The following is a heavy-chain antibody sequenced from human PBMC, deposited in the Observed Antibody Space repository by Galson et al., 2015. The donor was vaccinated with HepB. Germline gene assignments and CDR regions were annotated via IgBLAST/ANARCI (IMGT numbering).Heavy chain of an antibody. CDR2: ISYDGSNK. D-gene: IGHD4-17*01. CDR1: GFTFSSYA. J-gene: IGHJ4*02. V-gene: IGHV3-30-3*01. Sequence: SLRLSCAASGFTFSSYAMHWVRQAPGKGLEWVAVISYDGSNKYYADSVKGRFTISRDNSKNTLYLQMNSLGAEDTAVYYCAKAPTVTTFGYWGQGTLIIVSS. CDR3: AKAPTVTTFGY.